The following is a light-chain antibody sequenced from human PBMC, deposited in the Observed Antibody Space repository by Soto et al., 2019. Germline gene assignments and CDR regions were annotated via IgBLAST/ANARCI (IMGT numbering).Light chain of an antibody. V-gene: IGLV2-8*01. CDR2: EVV. CDR1: KSDIGVYDF. Sequence: QSALTQPPSASGSPGQSVTISCTGTKSDIGVYDFVSWYQHHPGKAPRLIIYEVVQRPSGVPDRFSGSKSGNTASLTVSGLQAADEADYFCKSYAGRNTYVSGSGTKVTVL. CDR3: KSYAGRNTYV. J-gene: IGLJ1*01.